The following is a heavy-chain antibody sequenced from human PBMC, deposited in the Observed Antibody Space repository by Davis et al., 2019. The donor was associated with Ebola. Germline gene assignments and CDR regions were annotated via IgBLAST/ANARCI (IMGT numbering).Heavy chain of an antibody. CDR3: ARTARQQLVLWYDAFDI. CDR2: ISSSSSTI. V-gene: IGHV3-48*01. J-gene: IGHJ3*02. Sequence: PGGSLRLSCAASGFTFSSYSMNWVRQAPGKGLEWVSYISSSSSTIYYADSVKGRFTISRDNAKNSLYLQMNSLRAEDTAVYYCARTARQQLVLWYDAFDIWGQGTMVTVSS. CDR1: GFTFSSYS. D-gene: IGHD6-13*01.